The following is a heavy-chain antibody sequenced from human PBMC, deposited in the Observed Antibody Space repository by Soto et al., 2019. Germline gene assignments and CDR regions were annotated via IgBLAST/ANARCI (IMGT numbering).Heavy chain of an antibody. CDR3: AKDGYSITRNKPLDY. Sequence: PGGSLRLSSAASRSTFSSYAMCWVRQAPGKGLEWVSSISVSGGSTYYADSVKGRFTISRDNSKNTLYLQMNSLRAEDTAVYYCAKDGYSITRNKPLDYWGQGTLVTVSS. J-gene: IGHJ4*02. V-gene: IGHV3-23*01. CDR1: RSTFSSYA. CDR2: ISVSGGST. D-gene: IGHD2-2*01.